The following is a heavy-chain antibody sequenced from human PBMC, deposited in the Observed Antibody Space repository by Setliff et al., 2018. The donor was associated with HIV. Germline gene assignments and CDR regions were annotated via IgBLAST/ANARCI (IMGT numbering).Heavy chain of an antibody. CDR1: GYTFTTYY. CDR2: INPNSGGT. J-gene: IGHJ4*02. D-gene: IGHD2-2*01. CDR3: ASGAFVVIPTARHDFDY. V-gene: IGHV1-2*02. Sequence: GASVKVSCKTSGYTFTTYYIHWVRQAPGQGLEWMGWINPNSGGTNYAQKFQGRVTMTRDTSISTAYMDPRRLRSDDTAMYYCASGAFVVIPTARHDFDYWGQGTLVTVSS.